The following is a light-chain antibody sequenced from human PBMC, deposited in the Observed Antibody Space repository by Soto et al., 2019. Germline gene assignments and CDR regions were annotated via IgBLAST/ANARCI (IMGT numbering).Light chain of an antibody. CDR1: QSISRY. J-gene: IGKJ4*01. CDR3: QQRSNWPST. Sequence: EIVLTQSPATLPLSPGDRATLSCRASQSISRYLAWYQQKPGQAPRLLIYDASKRAAGIPARYSASGSGTDFTLTITSLEPEDFAVYYCQQRSNWPSTFGGGTKVEIK. V-gene: IGKV3-11*01. CDR2: DAS.